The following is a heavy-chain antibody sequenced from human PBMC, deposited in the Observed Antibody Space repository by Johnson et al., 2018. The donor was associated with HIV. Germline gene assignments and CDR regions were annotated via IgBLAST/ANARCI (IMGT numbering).Heavy chain of an antibody. CDR3: ARDPMVRGAGGFDI. Sequence: EVQLVESGGGLVQPGGSLRLSCATSGFSFDDYAMHWVRQGPGKGLEWVAGIGSNGLTIGYVDSVMGRFTISRDDATNSLYLQMNSLRAEDTAVYYCARDPMVRGAGGFDIWGQGTMVTVS. V-gene: IGHV3-9*01. CDR2: IGSNGLTI. CDR1: GFSFDDYA. J-gene: IGHJ3*02. D-gene: IGHD3-10*01.